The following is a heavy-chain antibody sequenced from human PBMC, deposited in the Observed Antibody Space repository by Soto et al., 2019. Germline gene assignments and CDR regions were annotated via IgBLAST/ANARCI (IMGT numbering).Heavy chain of an antibody. V-gene: IGHV1-18*01. CDR1: GYTFTNYG. D-gene: IGHD5-12*01. CDR3: ARACVGLVDTMSY. J-gene: IGHJ4*01. CDR2: ISSYNGNT. Sequence: QVQLVQSGAEVKKPGASVKVSCQASGYTFTNYGISWARQAPGQGLEWLGWISSYNGNTRYAQKFQGRITMTTDTSTTAAYMDLRSLTSDDTAIYYCARACVGLVDTMSYWGQGTLVTVS.